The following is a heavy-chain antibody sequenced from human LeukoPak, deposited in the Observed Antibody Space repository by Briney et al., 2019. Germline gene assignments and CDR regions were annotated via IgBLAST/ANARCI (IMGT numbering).Heavy chain of an antibody. CDR2: INPSGGST. J-gene: IGHJ3*02. Sequence: ASVKVSYKASGYTFTSYYMHWVRQAPGQGLEWMGIINPSGGSTSYAQKFQGRVTMTRDMSTSTVYMELSSLRSEDTAVYYCARASRRYSYGYDAFDIWGQGTMVTVSS. CDR3: ARASRRYSYGYDAFDI. CDR1: GYTFTSYY. D-gene: IGHD5-18*01. V-gene: IGHV1-46*01.